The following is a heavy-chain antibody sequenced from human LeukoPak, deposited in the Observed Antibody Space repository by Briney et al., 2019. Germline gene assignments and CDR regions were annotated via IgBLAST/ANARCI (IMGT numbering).Heavy chain of an antibody. V-gene: IGHV3-48*03. CDR3: ARDAMVRGVISRWDY. D-gene: IGHD3-10*01. CDR1: GFTFSSHE. CDR2: ISSSGSTI. J-gene: IGHJ4*02. Sequence: PGGSLRLSCAASGFTFSSHEMNWVRQAPGKGLEWVSYISSSGSTIYYADSVKGRFTISRDNAKNSLYLQMNSLRAEDTAVYYCARDAMVRGVISRWDYWGQGTLVTVSS.